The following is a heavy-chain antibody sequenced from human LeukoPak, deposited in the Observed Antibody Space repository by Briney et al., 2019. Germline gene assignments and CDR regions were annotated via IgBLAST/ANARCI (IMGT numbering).Heavy chain of an antibody. Sequence: ASVKVSCKASGYTFTSYYMHWVRQAPGQGLEWMGIINPSGGGTNYAPKFQGRVTMTRDTSTSTVYMELSSLRSEDTAVYYCARANSSGGTDGYFDYWGQGTLVTVSS. V-gene: IGHV1-46*01. CDR1: GYTFTSYY. CDR2: INPSGGGT. CDR3: ARANSSGGTDGYFDY. J-gene: IGHJ4*02. D-gene: IGHD6-19*01.